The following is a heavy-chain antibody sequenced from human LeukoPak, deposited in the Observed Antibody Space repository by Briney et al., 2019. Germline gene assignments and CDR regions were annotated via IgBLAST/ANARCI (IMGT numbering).Heavy chain of an antibody. CDR2: IYYSGST. CDR1: GGSISSSSYY. Sequence: SETLSLTCTVSGGSISSSSYYWGWIRQPPGKGLEWIGGIYYSGSTYYNPSLKSRVTISVDTSKNQFSLKLSSVTAADTAVYYCARGDHPYSSSQKHWGQGTLVTVSS. CDR3: ARGDHPYSSSQKH. D-gene: IGHD6-13*01. V-gene: IGHV4-39*07. J-gene: IGHJ4*02.